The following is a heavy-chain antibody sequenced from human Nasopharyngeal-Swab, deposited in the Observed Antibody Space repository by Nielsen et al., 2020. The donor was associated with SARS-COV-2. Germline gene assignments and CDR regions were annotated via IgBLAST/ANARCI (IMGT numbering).Heavy chain of an antibody. CDR2: LSPDASRA. CDR3: ARDFDKTED. CDR1: GFDFSKYG. J-gene: IGHJ4*02. D-gene: IGHD3-9*01. V-gene: IGHV3-30-3*01. Sequence: GESLKISCAASGFDFSKYGVHWVRQAPGKGLDWVATLSPDASRAFYGDSVRGRFTISRDNSKNTIYLQMNSLRADDTAVYYCARDFDKTEDWGQGTLVTVSS.